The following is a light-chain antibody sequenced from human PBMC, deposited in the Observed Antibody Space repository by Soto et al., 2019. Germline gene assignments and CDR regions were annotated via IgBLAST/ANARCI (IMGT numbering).Light chain of an antibody. V-gene: IGKV1-39*01. J-gene: IGKJ2*01. Sequence: DIQMTQSPSSLSASLGDRVTITCRASQNIDNYLNWYQQKPGKAPKLLIYATSTLQSGVPSRFSGSGSGTEFTLTISRLEPEDFAIYYCQQWSSSPRTFGQGTKLEIK. CDR3: QQWSSSPRT. CDR1: QNIDNY. CDR2: ATS.